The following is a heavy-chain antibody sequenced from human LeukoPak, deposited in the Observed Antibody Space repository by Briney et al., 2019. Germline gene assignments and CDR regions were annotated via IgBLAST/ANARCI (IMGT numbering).Heavy chain of an antibody. V-gene: IGHV3-48*03. J-gene: IGHJ4*02. CDR2: ISSSGSTI. D-gene: IGHD5-18*01. CDR1: GFTFSSYE. Sequence: PGGSLRLSCAASGFTFSSYEMNWVRQAPGKGLEWVSYISSSGSTIYYADSVKGRFTISRDNAKNSLYLQMNSLRAEGTAVYYCARGGTRGYSYGPFDYWGQGTLVTVSS. CDR3: ARGGTRGYSYGPFDY.